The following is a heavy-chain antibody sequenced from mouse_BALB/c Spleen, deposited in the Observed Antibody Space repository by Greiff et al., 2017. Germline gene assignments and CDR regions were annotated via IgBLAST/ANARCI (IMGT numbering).Heavy chain of an antibody. CDR2: INPYNGDT. CDR1: GYSFNGYF. J-gene: IGHJ4*01. V-gene: IGHV1-37*01. Sequence: EVQRVESGPELVKPGASVKISCKASGYSFNGYFMNWVKQSHGKSLEWIGRINPYNGDTFYNQKFKGKATLTVDKSSSTAHMELLSLTSEDSAVYYCGRGAMDYWGQGTSVTVAA. CDR3: GRGAMDY.